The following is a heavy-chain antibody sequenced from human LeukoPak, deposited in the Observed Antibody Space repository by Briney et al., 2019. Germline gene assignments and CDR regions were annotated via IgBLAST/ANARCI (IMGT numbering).Heavy chain of an antibody. CDR3: AKEPLLWFGELQPYYFDY. J-gene: IGHJ4*02. Sequence: GGSLRLSCAASGFTFSSYAMSWVRQAPGEGLEWVSAISGSGGSTYYADSVKGRFTISRDNSKNTLYLQMNSLRAEDTAVYYCAKEPLLWFGELQPYYFDYWGQGTLVTVSS. D-gene: IGHD3-10*01. V-gene: IGHV3-23*01. CDR1: GFTFSSYA. CDR2: ISGSGGST.